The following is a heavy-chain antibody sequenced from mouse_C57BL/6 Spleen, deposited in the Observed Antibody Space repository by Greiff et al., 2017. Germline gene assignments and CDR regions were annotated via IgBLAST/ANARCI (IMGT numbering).Heavy chain of an antibody. CDR3: AGGTVVATSHWYFDV. Sequence: VQLQQSVAELVRPGASVTLSCTASGFNIKNTYMHWVKQRPEQGLEWIGRIDPANGNTKDALKFQGKATITADTSSNTAYLQLSSLTSEDTAIYYCAGGTVVATSHWYFDVWGTGTTVTVSS. V-gene: IGHV14-3*01. D-gene: IGHD1-1*01. CDR1: GFNIKNTY. J-gene: IGHJ1*03. CDR2: IDPANGNT.